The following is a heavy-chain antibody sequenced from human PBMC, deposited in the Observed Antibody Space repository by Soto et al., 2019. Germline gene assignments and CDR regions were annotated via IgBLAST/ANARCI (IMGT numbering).Heavy chain of an antibody. CDR2: IYHSGTS. CDR3: ARGRLVPAVNFDY. CDR1: GYSIRSGCFS. V-gene: IGHV4-30-2*01. D-gene: IGHD2-2*01. J-gene: IGHJ4*02. Sequence: TSETLSLTCAVSGYSIRSGCFSWSWIRQPPGKGLEWIGYIYHSGTSFYNPSLKSRVTISVDGSKNQFSLKVNSVTAADTAVYYCARGRLVPAVNFDYWGQGTLVTVSS.